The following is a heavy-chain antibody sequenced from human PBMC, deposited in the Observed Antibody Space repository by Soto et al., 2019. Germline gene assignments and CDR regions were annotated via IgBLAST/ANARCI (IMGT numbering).Heavy chain of an antibody. CDR2: VYWHDDK. J-gene: IGHJ5*01. D-gene: IGHD3-9*01. CDR3: AHSHVEILTGPVDS. V-gene: IGHV2-5*01. Sequence: QLTLKESGPSLVKPTQTLTLTCNFSGFSLTNTGVTVGWIRQPPGKALEWLALVYWHDDKRYNPSLRNRLNIAKDTSKNRVVLTLANVGPVDTATYCCAHSHVEILTGPVDSWGRVTLVTVSS. CDR1: GFSLTNTGVT.